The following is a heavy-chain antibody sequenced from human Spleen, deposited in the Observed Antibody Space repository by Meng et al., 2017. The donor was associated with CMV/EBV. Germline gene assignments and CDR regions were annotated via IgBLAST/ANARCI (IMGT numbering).Heavy chain of an antibody. CDR1: GFTVSSNY. V-gene: IGHV3-53*01. D-gene: IGHD2-15*01. CDR3: AKDGGVVVAAIPHYYYYGMDV. J-gene: IGHJ6*02. Sequence: GESLKISCAASGFTVSSNYMSWVRQAPGKGLEWVSVIYSGGSTYYADSVKGRFTISRDNSKNTLGLQMNSLRAEDTAIYYCAKDGGVVVAAIPHYYYYGMDVWGQGTTVTVSS. CDR2: IYSGGST.